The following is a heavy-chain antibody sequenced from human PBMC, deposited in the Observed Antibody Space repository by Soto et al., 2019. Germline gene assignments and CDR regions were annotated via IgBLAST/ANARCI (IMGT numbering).Heavy chain of an antibody. CDR3: ARAPRGNYGYPSYFDS. V-gene: IGHV4-59*01. D-gene: IGHD3-10*01. CDR2: IYYSGST. Sequence: SETLSLTCTVSGGSISSYYWSWIRQPPGKGLEWIGYIYYSGSTNYNPSLKSRVNISVDTSKNQFSLKLSSVTAADTAVYYCARAPRGNYGYPSYFDSWGQGTLVTVSS. CDR1: GGSISSYY. J-gene: IGHJ4*02.